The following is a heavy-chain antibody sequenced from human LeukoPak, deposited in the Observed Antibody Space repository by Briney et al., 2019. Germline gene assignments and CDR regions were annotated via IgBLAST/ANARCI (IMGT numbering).Heavy chain of an antibody. V-gene: IGHV4-39*07. J-gene: IGHJ4*02. CDR1: GGSISSSSYY. D-gene: IGHD3-10*01. CDR3: ARELNYGSGSYIDY. CDR2: IYYSGST. Sequence: PSETLSLTRTVSGGSISSSSYYWGWIRQPPGKGLEWIGSIYYSGSTYYNPSLKSRVTISVDTSKNQFSLKLSSVTAADTAVYYCARELNYGSGSYIDYWGQGTLVTVSS.